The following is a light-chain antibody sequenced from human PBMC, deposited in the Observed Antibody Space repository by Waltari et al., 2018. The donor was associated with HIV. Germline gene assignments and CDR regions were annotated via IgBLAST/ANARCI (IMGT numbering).Light chain of an antibody. CDR3: MLFFRTSYL. CDR2: SST. Sequence: QTVVTQEPSLTVSPGGTITLTCSSATGPVGNGHYVNWFLQKPGQPPRPLIYSSTRRHPLTPERFSGSLVGDRAALTLSNVWPEDQADYYCMLFFRTSYLFGGGTKVTVL. V-gene: IGLV7-43*01. J-gene: IGLJ2*01. CDR1: TGPVGNGHY.